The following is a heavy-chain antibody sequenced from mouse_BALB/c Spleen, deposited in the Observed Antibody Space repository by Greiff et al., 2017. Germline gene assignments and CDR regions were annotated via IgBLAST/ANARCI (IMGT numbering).Heavy chain of an antibody. V-gene: IGHV1-87*01. J-gene: IGHJ3*01. Sequence: VQLQQSGAELARPGASVKLSCKASGYTFTSYWMQWVKQRPGQGLEWIGAIYPGDGDTRYTQKFKGKATLTADKSSSTAYMQLSSLASEDSAVYYCARGDDGAWFAYWGQGTLVTVSA. CDR3: ARGDDGAWFAY. CDR1: GYTFTSYW. CDR2: IYPGDGDT. D-gene: IGHD2-12*01.